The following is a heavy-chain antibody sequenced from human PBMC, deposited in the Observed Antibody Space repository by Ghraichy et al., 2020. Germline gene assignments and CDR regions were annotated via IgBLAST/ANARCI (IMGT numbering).Heavy chain of an antibody. J-gene: IGHJ4*02. Sequence: SVKVSCKASGGTFSSYAISWVRQAPGQGLEWMGGIIPIFGTANYAQKFQGRVTITADESTSTAYMELSSLRSEDTAVYYCAREHGDGDPRVDYWGQGTLVTVSS. CDR2: IIPIFGTA. CDR3: AREHGDGDPRVDY. CDR1: GGTFSSYA. D-gene: IGHD4-17*01. V-gene: IGHV1-69*13.